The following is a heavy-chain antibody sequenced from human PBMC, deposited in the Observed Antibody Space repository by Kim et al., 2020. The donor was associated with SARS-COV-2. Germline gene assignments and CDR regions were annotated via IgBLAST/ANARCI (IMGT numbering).Heavy chain of an antibody. J-gene: IGHJ1*01. D-gene: IGHD3-10*01. Sequence: NPSLKSRVTISVDTSKNQFSLKVNSVTAADTAVYYCARSSNTWFYRYAPRWGQGTLVTVSS. V-gene: IGHV4-39*07. CDR3: ARSSNTWFYRYAPR.